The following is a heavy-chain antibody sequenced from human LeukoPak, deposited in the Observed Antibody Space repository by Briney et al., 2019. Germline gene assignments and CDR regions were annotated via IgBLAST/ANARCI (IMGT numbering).Heavy chain of an antibody. Sequence: SETLSLTCTVSGGSISSYYWGWIRQPPGKGLEWIGTIFHSGSTYYNPSLESRVTISVDTSKNQFSLNLPSVTAADTAVYFCARLGSYHDFWGQGALVTVSS. J-gene: IGHJ4*02. CDR2: IFHSGST. CDR1: GGSISSYY. CDR3: ARLGSYHDF. D-gene: IGHD1-26*01. V-gene: IGHV4-39*01.